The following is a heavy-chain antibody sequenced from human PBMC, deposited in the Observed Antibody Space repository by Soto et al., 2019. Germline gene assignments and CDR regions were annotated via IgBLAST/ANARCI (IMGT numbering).Heavy chain of an antibody. V-gene: IGHV4-30-4*01. D-gene: IGHD3-22*01. CDR1: GVSISSGDYY. Sequence: SETLSLTCSVSGVSISSGDYYWNWIRQPPGKGLEWIGYIYYSGSTYYNPSLKSRVTISVDTSKNQFSLKLTSVTAADTAVYYCARTYYYDSSAPTPFDYWGQGTLVTV. CDR2: IYYSGST. CDR3: ARTYYYDSSAPTPFDY. J-gene: IGHJ4*02.